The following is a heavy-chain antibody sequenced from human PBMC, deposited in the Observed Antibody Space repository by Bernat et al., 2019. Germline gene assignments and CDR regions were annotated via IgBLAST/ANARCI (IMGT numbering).Heavy chain of an antibody. Sequence: QVQLVASGGGVVQPGRSLRLSCEVFGFTFSSYGMHWVRQAPGIGLEWVAGISYDGSNKYYGDSVKGRFTISRDNSENTLYLHMNSLRIEDTAVYYCAKGGESAGASQFDNWCQGTLVAVSA. CDR2: ISYDGSNK. V-gene: IGHV3-30*18. J-gene: IGHJ4*02. CDR1: GFTFSSYG. D-gene: IGHD4-17*01. CDR3: AKGGESAGASQFDN.